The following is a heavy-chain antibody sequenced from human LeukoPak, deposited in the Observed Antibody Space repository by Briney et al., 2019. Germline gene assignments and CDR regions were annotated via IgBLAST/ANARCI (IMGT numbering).Heavy chain of an antibody. J-gene: IGHJ4*02. CDR2: INHSGSA. CDR3: ARVVSRINGLREGYFDY. CDR1: GGSFSAYY. Sequence: SETLSLTCAVYGGSFSAYYWSWIRQPPGKGLEWIGEINHSGSANYNPSLKSRVTISVDTSKNRFSLKLSSVTAADTAVYYCARVVSRINGLREGYFDYWGQGTLVTVSS. D-gene: IGHD2-21*01. V-gene: IGHV4-34*01.